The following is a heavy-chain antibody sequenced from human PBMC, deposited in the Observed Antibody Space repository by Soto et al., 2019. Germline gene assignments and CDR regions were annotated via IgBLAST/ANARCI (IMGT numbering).Heavy chain of an antibody. CDR2: FHYTRIS. CDR3: ASGASNWQYLEY. V-gene: IGHV4-59*01. J-gene: IGHJ4*02. Sequence: SETLSLTCTVSEGSIRGYYWSWIRQPPGKGLEWIGYFHYTRISNYNSSLKSRVTMSLDTSKNQFSLKLSSVSPADTPIYYCASGASNWQYLEYWGQGALVTVSS. D-gene: IGHD4-4*01. CDR1: EGSIRGYY.